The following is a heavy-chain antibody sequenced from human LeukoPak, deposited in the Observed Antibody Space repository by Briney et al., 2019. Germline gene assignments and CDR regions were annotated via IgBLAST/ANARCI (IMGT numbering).Heavy chain of an antibody. V-gene: IGHV3-23*01. CDR1: GFTFSTYA. Sequence: GGSLRLSCAASGFTFSTYAMNWVRQTPGKGLEWVSAISGSAGSTFYADSVKGRFTISRDTSKDTLYLQMNSLRADDTAVYYCARDGFNDRSGDNDGFDMWGQGTMVTVSS. J-gene: IGHJ3*02. CDR2: ISGSAGST. CDR3: ARDGFNDRSGDNDGFDM. D-gene: IGHD1-1*01.